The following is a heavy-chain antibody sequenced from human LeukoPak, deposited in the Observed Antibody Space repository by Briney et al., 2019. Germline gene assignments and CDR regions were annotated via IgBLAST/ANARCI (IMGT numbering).Heavy chain of an antibody. CDR3: ARDLYGYIHFDY. D-gene: IGHD5-18*01. Sequence: SVKVSCKASGGTFSSYAISWVRQAPGQGLEWMGGIIPIFGTANYAQKFQGRVTITADESTSTAYMELRSLRSDDTAVYYCARDLYGYIHFDYWGQGTLVTVSS. CDR1: GGTFSSYA. V-gene: IGHV1-69*13. J-gene: IGHJ4*02. CDR2: IIPIFGTA.